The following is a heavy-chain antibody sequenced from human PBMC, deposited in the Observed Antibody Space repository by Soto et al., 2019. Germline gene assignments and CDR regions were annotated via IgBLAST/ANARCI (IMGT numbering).Heavy chain of an antibody. CDR1: GYTFTSYG. CDR3: ARAVDYYDSSGYYTHEYFQH. J-gene: IGHJ1*01. D-gene: IGHD3-22*01. V-gene: IGHV1-18*01. CDR2: ISAYNGNT. Sequence: QVQLVQSGAEVKKPGASVKVSCKASGYTFTSYGISWGRQAPGQGLEWMGWISAYNGNTNYAQKLQGRVAMTTDTSTSTAYMELRSLRSDDTAVYYCARAVDYYDSSGYYTHEYFQHWGQGTLVTVSS.